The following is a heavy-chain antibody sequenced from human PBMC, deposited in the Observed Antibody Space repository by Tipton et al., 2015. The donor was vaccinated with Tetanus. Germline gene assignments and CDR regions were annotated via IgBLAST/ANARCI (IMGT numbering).Heavy chain of an antibody. V-gene: IGHV5-51*01. Sequence: VQLVQSGAEVKKAGESLKISCKGFGYTFISYWIGWVRQTPGKGLEWMGIFYPGDSDTRYSPSFQGQVTISVDKSMKTAYLQWNSLKASDTATYYCARRLGPYTGDQVWHFDLWGRGTLVTVSS. CDR3: ARRLGPYTGDQVWHFDL. CDR2: FYPGDSDT. D-gene: IGHD7-27*01. J-gene: IGHJ2*01. CDR1: GYTFISYW.